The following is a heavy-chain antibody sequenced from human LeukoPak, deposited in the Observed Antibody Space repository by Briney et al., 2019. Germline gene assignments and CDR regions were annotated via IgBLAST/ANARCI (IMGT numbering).Heavy chain of an antibody. CDR2: IYYSGST. D-gene: IGHD6-19*01. CDR3: ARHITVTYDAFDL. CDR1: DGSISNYY. J-gene: IGHJ3*01. Sequence: SETLSLTCTVSDGSISNYYWSWIRQPPGKGLEWIGYIYYSGSTNYNPSLKSRVTISVDTSKNQFSLKLSSVTAADTAVYYCARHITVTYDAFDLWGRGTMVTVSS. V-gene: IGHV4-59*01.